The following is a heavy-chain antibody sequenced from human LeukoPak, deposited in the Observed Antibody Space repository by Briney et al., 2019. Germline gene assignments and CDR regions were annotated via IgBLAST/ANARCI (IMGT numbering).Heavy chain of an antibody. CDR2: IYHSGST. V-gene: IGHV4-4*02. CDR3: ARDVFGNVAAPFDY. Sequence: SGTLSLTCAVSGGSISSSNWWSWVRQPPGKGLEWIGEIYHSGSTNYNPSLKSRVTISVDKSKNQFSLKLSSVTAADTAVYYCARDVFGNVAAPFDYWGQGTLVTVSS. D-gene: IGHD6-19*01. CDR1: GGSISSSNW. J-gene: IGHJ4*02.